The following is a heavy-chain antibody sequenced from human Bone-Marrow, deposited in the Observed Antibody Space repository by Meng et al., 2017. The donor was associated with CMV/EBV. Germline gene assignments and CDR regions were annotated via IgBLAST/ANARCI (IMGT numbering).Heavy chain of an antibody. J-gene: IGHJ4*02. D-gene: IGHD1-26*01. CDR1: GFTFSDHH. CDR3: ARIGYSGVWYGYFDY. CDR2: SRNKAHSYTT. V-gene: IGHV3-72*01. Sequence: GESLKISCAASGFTFSDHHMDWVRQAPGKGLEWVGRSRNKAHSYTTEYAASVKGRFTISRDDSKNSLYVQMNSLKAEDTAVYYCARIGYSGVWYGYFDYWRQGTLVTVSS.